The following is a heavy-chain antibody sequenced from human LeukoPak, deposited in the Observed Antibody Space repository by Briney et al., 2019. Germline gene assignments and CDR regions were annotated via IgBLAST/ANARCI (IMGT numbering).Heavy chain of an antibody. V-gene: IGHV3-21*01. CDR2: ISGDGRYI. J-gene: IGHJ4*02. CDR3: AAAWSNFDH. Sequence: GGSLRLSCAASGFTFSSYNMNWVRQAPGKGLEWVSSISGDGRYIYYADSVKGRFTISRDNAKTSLYLQMNSLRPEDTAVYYCAAAWSNFDHWGQGILVAVSS. D-gene: IGHD6-25*01. CDR1: GFTFSSYN.